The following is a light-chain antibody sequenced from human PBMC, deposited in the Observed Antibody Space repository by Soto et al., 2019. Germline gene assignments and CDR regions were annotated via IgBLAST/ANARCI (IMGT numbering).Light chain of an antibody. CDR2: DAS. V-gene: IGKV1-5*01. CDR3: HSRA. CDR1: QTISQG. J-gene: IGKJ5*01. Sequence: DIQLTQTPSTFSASLGDEVTIACRASQTISQGFAWYQQKTGXXPKXLIYDASILESVVPSRFSGSGSETEFTLTISRVQLYDFATYLSHSRAFGQGTRLEIK.